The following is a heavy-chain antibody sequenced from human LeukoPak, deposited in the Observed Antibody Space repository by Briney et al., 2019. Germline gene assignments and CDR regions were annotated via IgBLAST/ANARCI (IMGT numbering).Heavy chain of an antibody. Sequence: GGSLRLSCAASGFIFSSYAMSWVRQAPGKGLEWVSYISSSSSTIYYADSVKGRFTISRDNAKNSLYLQMNSLRAEDTAVYYCARSPVYQLGYCSGGSCYKDYYYMDVWGKGTTVTASS. CDR3: ARSPVYQLGYCSGGSCYKDYYYMDV. CDR1: GFIFSSYA. J-gene: IGHJ6*03. D-gene: IGHD2-15*01. CDR2: ISSSSSTI. V-gene: IGHV3-48*01.